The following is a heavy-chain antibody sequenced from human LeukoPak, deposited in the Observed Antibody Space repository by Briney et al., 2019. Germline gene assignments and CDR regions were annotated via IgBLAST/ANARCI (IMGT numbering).Heavy chain of an antibody. Sequence: PGGSLRLSCAASGFTFSSYWMHWVRQAPGKGLAWVSRINSDGSSTSYADSVKGRFTISRDNAKNSLYLQMNSLRAEDTAVYYCARDIDLGIADYWGQGTLVTVSS. J-gene: IGHJ4*02. CDR3: ARDIDLGIADY. V-gene: IGHV3-74*01. D-gene: IGHD2-21*01. CDR1: GFTFSSYW. CDR2: INSDGSST.